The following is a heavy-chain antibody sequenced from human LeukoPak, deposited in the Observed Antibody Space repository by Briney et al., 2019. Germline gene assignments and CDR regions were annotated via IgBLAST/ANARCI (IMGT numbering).Heavy chain of an antibody. CDR3: ARMMTDFDGSGHDIQRGAFDI. V-gene: IGHV3-30*04. J-gene: IGHJ3*02. CDR1: GFIFGNYP. Sequence: GGSLRLSCAASGFIFGNYPMNWVRQAPGKGLEWVAVISYDGRYQFYADSVKGRFTVSRDNSKNTLFLQMNSLRAEDTAVYHCARMMTDFDGSGHDIQRGAFDIWGQGTMVTVS. D-gene: IGHD3-22*01. CDR2: ISYDGRYQ.